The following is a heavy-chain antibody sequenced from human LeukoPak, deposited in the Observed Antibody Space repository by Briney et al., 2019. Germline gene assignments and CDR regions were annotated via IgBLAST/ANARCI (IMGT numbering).Heavy chain of an antibody. J-gene: IGHJ4*02. CDR1: GYTFTSYY. CDR2: INPSGGST. D-gene: IGHD5-18*01. Sequence: ASVKVSCKASGYTFTSYYMHWARQAPGQGLEWMGIINPSGGSTSYAQKFQGRVTMTRDTSTSTVYMELSSLRSEDTAVYYCATSRQLWLQSGPYWGQGTLVTVSS. V-gene: IGHV1-46*01. CDR3: ATSRQLWLQSGPY.